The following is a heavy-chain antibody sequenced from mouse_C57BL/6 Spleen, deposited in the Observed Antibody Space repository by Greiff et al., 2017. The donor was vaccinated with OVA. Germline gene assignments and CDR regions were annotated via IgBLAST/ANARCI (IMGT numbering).Heavy chain of an antibody. CDR1: GFSLSTSGMG. CDR2: IYWDDDK. V-gene: IGHV8-12*01. CDR3: ARSRGLYYYGSSPYYFDY. J-gene: IGHJ2*01. Sequence: QVTLKESGPGILQSSQTLSLTCSFSGFSLSTSGMGVSWIRQPSGKGLEWLAHIYWDDDKRYNPSLKRRLTISKDTSRNQVFLKITSVDTADTATYYCARSRGLYYYGSSPYYFDYWGQGTTLTVSS. D-gene: IGHD1-1*01.